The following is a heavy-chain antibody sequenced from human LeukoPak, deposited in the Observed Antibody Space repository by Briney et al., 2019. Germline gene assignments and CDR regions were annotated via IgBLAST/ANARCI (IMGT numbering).Heavy chain of an antibody. D-gene: IGHD3-10*01. Sequence: PGGSLRLSCSASGFTFSSYAMHWVRQAPGKGLEWVSAISGSSDSTYYADSVKGRFTISGDNSKNTLYLQMNSLRAEDTAVYYCARVTMVRGVYFDYWGQGTLVTVFS. V-gene: IGHV3-23*01. CDR1: GFTFSSYA. J-gene: IGHJ4*02. CDR3: ARVTMVRGVYFDY. CDR2: ISGSSDST.